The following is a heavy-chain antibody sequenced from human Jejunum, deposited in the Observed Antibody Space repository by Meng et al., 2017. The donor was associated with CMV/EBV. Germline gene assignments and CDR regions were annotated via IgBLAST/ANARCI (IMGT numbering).Heavy chain of an antibody. J-gene: IGHJ4*02. Sequence: LSCAASGFSFRIYGMHSVRQAPGKGLEWMTVISSNGNYKYYADSVKGRFTISRDNSENTLYLQMNSLRPEDTAIYYCANDPRGTEIVWGQGTLVTVSS. CDR3: ANDPRGTEIV. CDR2: ISSNGNYK. V-gene: IGHV3-30*18. D-gene: IGHD2-21*01. CDR1: GFSFRIYG.